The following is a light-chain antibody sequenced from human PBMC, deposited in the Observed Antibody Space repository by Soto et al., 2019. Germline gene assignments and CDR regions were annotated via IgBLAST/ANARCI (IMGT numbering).Light chain of an antibody. Sequence: QSALTQPASVSGSPGQSITISCTGTSSDVGGYNFVSWYQHHPGKAPKLIIYEVSNRPSGVSNRFSASYSGNTASLTISGRQAEDEADYYCSSYTNSSTLVGFGGGTKLTVL. V-gene: IGLV2-14*01. J-gene: IGLJ2*01. CDR3: SSYTNSSTLVG. CDR2: EVS. CDR1: SSDVGGYNF.